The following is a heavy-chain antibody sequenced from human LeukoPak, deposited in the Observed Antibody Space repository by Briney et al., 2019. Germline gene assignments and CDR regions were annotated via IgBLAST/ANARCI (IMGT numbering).Heavy chain of an antibody. CDR2: ISSSSSYI. D-gene: IGHD6-13*01. CDR1: GFTFSSYS. CDR3: ARDPIAAAGSTLDY. J-gene: IGHJ4*02. Sequence: GGSLRLSCAASGFTFSSYSMNWVRQAPGKGLEWVSSISSSSSYIYYADSVKGRFTISRDNAKDSLYLQMNSLRAEDTAVYYCARDPIAAAGSTLDYWGQGTLVTVSS. V-gene: IGHV3-21*01.